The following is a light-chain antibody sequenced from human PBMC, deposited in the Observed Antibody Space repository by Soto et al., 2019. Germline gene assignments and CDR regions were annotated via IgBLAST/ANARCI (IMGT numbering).Light chain of an antibody. CDR2: STS. CDR3: QQYNSHPPT. V-gene: IGKV1D-16*01. Sequence: DIQMTQSPSSLSASVGDRITITCRASQPISNWLAWYQQKPEKAPKSLIHSTSTLHSGVPSRFSGSRSGTEFTLTITSLQPEDFATYCCQQYNSHPPTFGGGTKVEI. CDR1: QPISNW. J-gene: IGKJ4*01.